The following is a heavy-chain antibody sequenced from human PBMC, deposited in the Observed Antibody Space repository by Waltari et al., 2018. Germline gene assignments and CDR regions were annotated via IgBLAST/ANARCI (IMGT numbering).Heavy chain of an antibody. J-gene: IGHJ6*02. CDR2: IIPIFGTA. CDR3: ARKGGGTATQYYYYGMDV. CDR1: GGTFSSYA. V-gene: IGHV1-69*05. Sequence: QVQLVQSGAEVKKPGSSVKVSCKASGGTFSSYAISWVRQAPGQGLEGMGGIIPIFGTANYAQKFQGRVTITTDESTSTAYMELSSLRSEDTAVYYCARKGGGTATQYYYYGMDVWGQGTTVTVSS. D-gene: IGHD2-15*01.